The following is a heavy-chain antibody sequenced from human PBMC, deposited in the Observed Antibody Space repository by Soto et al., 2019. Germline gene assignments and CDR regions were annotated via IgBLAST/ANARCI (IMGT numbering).Heavy chain of an antibody. J-gene: IGHJ4*02. D-gene: IGHD3-3*02. CDR3: ARHRISRPRSSFDY. V-gene: IGHV4-59*08. CDR2: IFYSGST. Sequence: SETLSLTCSVSGDSISDYYLTWIRQSPGKGLEWIGNIFYSGSTNYNPSLKSRVTISVDMSKNQLSLKLSSVAAADTAVYYCARHRISRPRSSFDYWGQGTLVTVSS. CDR1: GDSISDYY.